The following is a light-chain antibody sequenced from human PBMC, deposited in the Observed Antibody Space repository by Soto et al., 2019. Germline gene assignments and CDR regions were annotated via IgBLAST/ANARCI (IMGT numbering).Light chain of an antibody. J-gene: IGKJ5*01. V-gene: IGKV3-11*01. CDR3: QQRSRWPPIT. CDR1: QSVSSY. CDR2: DAS. Sequence: EIVLTQSPATLSLSPGERATLCCRASQSVSSYLAWYQQKPGQAPRLLIYDASNRATGIPARFSGSGSETDFTLTISSLEPEDSAVYYCQQRSRWPPITFGQGTRLEIK.